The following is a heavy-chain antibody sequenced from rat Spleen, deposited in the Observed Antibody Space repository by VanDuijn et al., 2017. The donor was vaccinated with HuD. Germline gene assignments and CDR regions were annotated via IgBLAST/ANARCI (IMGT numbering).Heavy chain of an antibody. CDR1: GFTFSTYG. Sequence: EVQLVESGGGLVQPGRSMKLSCVASGFTFSTYGMAWVRQAPKNGLEWVASITWGGNNTYYPDNVKGRFTISRANAKSTLNLQMDSLRSEDTATYYCARRHYGYTDYFDYWGQGVMVPVSS. CDR3: ARRHYGYTDYFDY. CDR2: ITWGGNNT. J-gene: IGHJ2*01. V-gene: IGHV5-29*01. D-gene: IGHD1-9*01.